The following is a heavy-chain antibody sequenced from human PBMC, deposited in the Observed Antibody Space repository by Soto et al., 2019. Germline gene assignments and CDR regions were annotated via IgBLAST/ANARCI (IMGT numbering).Heavy chain of an antibody. D-gene: IGHD3-9*01. CDR1: DDSINSDKYY. Sequence: QLQLQESGPGLVKPSETLSLTCSVSDDSINSDKYYWGWIRQPPGKGLEWIGSIYYRGNAYYNPSLQTRVTISLDKSRSQFSLKLNSVTAADSAVYFGARLEGLATISYYFDFWGPAALVTVSS. J-gene: IGHJ4*02. CDR3: ARLEGLATISYYFDF. CDR2: IYYRGNA. V-gene: IGHV4-39*01.